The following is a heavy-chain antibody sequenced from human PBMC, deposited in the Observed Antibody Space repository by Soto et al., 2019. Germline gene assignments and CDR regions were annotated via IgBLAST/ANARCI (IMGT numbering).Heavy chain of an antibody. V-gene: IGHV2-5*01. CDR3: AHSASVPCCYYFDS. J-gene: IGHJ4*02. CDR1: GFSLSSIGVA. Sequence: SGPTLVNPTQTLTLTCTFSGFSLSSIGVAVGWIRQPPGKALEWLALLYWNDDRRYSPSLKSRLTITKDTSKNQVVLTMTNMDPADTATYYCAHSASVPCCYYFDSWGQGTLVTFSS. CDR2: LYWNDDR. D-gene: IGHD1-26*01.